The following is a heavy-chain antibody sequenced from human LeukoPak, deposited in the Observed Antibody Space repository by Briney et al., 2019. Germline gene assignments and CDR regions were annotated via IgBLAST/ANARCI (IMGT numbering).Heavy chain of an antibody. CDR1: GFTFSSYA. J-gene: IGHJ4*02. CDR3: AREIEMATITKGGFDY. D-gene: IGHD5-24*01. CDR2: ISYDGSNK. Sequence: PGGSLRLSCAASGFTFSSYAMHWVRQAPGKGLEWVAVISYDGSNKYYADSVKGRFTISRDNSKNTLYLQMNSLRAEDTAVYYCAREIEMATITKGGFDYWGQGTLVTVSS. V-gene: IGHV3-30*04.